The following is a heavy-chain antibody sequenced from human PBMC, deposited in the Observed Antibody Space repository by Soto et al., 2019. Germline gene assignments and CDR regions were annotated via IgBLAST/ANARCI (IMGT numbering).Heavy chain of an antibody. J-gene: IGHJ5*02. V-gene: IGHV4-34*01. CDR2: INESGST. D-gene: IGHD6-13*01. CDR1: GGSFSGYY. CDR3: ARSRRGFGSSWFDWFDP. Sequence: QVQLQQWGAGLLKPSETLSLTCAVYGGSFSGYYWSWIRQPPGKGLEWIGEINESGSTKHNQSLKGRVNISVETSKNQFSLKLSSVTAADTAVYYCARSRRGFGSSWFDWFDPWGQGTLVTVSS.